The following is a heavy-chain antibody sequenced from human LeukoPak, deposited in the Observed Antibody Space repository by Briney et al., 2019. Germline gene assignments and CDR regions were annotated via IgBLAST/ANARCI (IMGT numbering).Heavy chain of an antibody. J-gene: IGHJ5*02. Sequence: ASVKVSCKASGYTFTSYYMHWVRQAPGQGLEWMGIINPSGGSTSYAQKFQGRVTMTRDMSTSTVYMELSSLRSEDTAVYYCARGDIVVVVAAIRNWFDPWGQGTLVTVSS. D-gene: IGHD2-15*01. CDR3: ARGDIVVVVAAIRNWFDP. CDR1: GYTFTSYY. V-gene: IGHV1-46*01. CDR2: INPSGGST.